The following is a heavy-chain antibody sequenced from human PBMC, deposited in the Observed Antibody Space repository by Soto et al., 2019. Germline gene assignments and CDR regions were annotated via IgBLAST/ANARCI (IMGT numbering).Heavy chain of an antibody. V-gene: IGHV2-5*02. CDR2: IYWDDDK. CDR3: ANRVLRTVFGLVTTTAIYFDF. Sequence: QITLNESGPTQVKPRQTLTLTCTFSGFSLTTSGVGVGWIRQSPGKAPEWLALIYWDDDKRYSPSLKSRLTNTKDTSKNQVVLTMADLDPADTATYSCANRVLRTVFGLVTTTAIYFDFWGQGTPVAVSS. CDR1: GFSLTTSGVG. J-gene: IGHJ4*02. D-gene: IGHD3-3*01.